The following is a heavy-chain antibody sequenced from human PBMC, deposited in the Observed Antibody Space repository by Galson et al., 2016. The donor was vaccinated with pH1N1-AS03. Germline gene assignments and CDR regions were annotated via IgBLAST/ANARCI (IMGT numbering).Heavy chain of an antibody. V-gene: IGHV6-1*01. D-gene: IGHD6-6*01. CDR3: ARGHYSSSFYWFDN. CDR1: GDSVPSNNGA. CDR2: TYYRSKGFN. J-gene: IGHJ5*02. Sequence: CAISGDSVPSNNGAWNWISQSPSRGLEWRGRTYYRSKGFNNYQVSVKSRITISPDTSKNQFSLQLNSVTPEDTAVYYCARGHYSSSFYWFDNWGQGILVTVSS.